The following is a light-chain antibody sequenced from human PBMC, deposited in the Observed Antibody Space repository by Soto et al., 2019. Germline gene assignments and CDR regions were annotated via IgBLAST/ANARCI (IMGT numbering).Light chain of an antibody. J-gene: IGKJ1*01. V-gene: IGKV3-15*01. CDR2: RAS. CDR1: QSVSGN. CDR3: QQYNNWPKM. Sequence: EIGMSQSPATLSVSPGERATLSCRASQSVSGNLAWYQQKPGQAPRLLIYRASTRATGIPARFSGSGSGTEFTLTISSLQSEDFAVYYCQQYNNWPKMFGQGTKVDIK.